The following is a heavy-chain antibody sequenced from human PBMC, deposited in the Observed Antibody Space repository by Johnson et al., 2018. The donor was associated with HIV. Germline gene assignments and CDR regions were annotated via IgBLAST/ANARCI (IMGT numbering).Heavy chain of an antibody. V-gene: IGHV3-66*01. J-gene: IGHJ3*02. CDR2: IYSGGST. D-gene: IGHD1-26*01. CDR1: GFTVSHKY. CDR3: ARDRQSGGVDADGLDM. Sequence: MQLVESGGGLVQPGGSLRLSCAASGFTVSHKYMTWVRQSPWKGLEWVSVIYSGGSTYYADSVKGRFTISRDNSKNTVYLQMHSLRAEDPAVYYCARDRQSGGVDADGLDMWGQGTMVSVSS.